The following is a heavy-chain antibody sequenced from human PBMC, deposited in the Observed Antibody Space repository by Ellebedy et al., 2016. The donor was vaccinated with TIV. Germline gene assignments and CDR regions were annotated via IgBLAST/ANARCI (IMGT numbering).Heavy chain of an antibody. CDR1: AYTFTSNG. CDR2: ISAYNGNT. Sequence: AASVKVSCKASAYTFTSNGVSWVRQAPGQGLEWMGWISAYNGNTNYAQKLQGRVTMTTDTSTSTAYMELRSLRSDDTAVYYCAGDYNDSSGYTLWGAFDIWGQGTMVTVSS. V-gene: IGHV1-18*01. CDR3: AGDYNDSSGYTLWGAFDI. D-gene: IGHD3-22*01. J-gene: IGHJ3*02.